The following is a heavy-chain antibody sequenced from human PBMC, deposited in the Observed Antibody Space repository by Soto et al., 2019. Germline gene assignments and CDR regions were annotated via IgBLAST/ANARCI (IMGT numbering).Heavy chain of an antibody. J-gene: IGHJ3*02. CDR3: ARQISVAGVDAAFAT. D-gene: IGHD6-19*01. V-gene: IGHV5-10-1*01. CDR2: IDPSDSYT. CDR1: GYSFTSYW. Sequence: GESLKISCKGSGYSFTSYWISWVRQMPGKGLEWMGRIDPSDSYTNYSPSFQGHVTISADKSISTAYLQWSSLKASDTAMYYCARQISVAGVDAAFATLVHGTMATVSS.